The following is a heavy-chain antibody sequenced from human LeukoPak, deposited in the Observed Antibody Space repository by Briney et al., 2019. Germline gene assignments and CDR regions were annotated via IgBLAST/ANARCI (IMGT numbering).Heavy chain of an antibody. CDR1: GFTVSSNY. Sequence: GGSLRLSCAASGFTVSSNYMSWVRQAPGKGLEWVANIKQDGSEKYYVDSVKGRFTISRDNAKNSLYLQMNSLRVEDTAVYSCLRDFEGAWGQGTLVTVSS. J-gene: IGHJ5*02. V-gene: IGHV3-7*04. CDR2: IKQDGSEK. D-gene: IGHD3-9*01. CDR3: LRDFEGA.